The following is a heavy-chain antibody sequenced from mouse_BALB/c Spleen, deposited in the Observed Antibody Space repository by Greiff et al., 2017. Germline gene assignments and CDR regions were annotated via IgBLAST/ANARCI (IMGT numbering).Heavy chain of an antibody. CDR3: ARSGDYDNYYAMDY. CDR2: INPSTGYT. CDR1: GYTFTSYW. D-gene: IGHD2-4*01. V-gene: IGHV1-7*01. J-gene: IGHJ4*01. Sequence: VQGVESGAELAKPGASVKMSCKASGYTFTSYWMHWVKQRPGQGLEWIGYINPSTGYTEYNQKFKDKATLTADKSSSTAYMQLSSLTSEDSAVYYCARSGDYDNYYAMDYWGQGTSVTVSS.